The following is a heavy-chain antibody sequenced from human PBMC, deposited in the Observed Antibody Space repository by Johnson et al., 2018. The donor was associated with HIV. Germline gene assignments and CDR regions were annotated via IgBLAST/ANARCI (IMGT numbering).Heavy chain of an antibody. CDR3: ARESLPGDSSSNDAFDI. Sequence: MLLVESGGGLVQPGGSLRLSCAASGITVGTNYMSWVRQAPGKGLEWVANLKQNGGDKYYVASVKGRFTISRDIAKNSLYLQMNSLRAEDTAIYYCARESLPGDSSSNDAFDIWGQGTMVTVSS. CDR2: LKQNGGDK. J-gene: IGHJ3*02. CDR1: GITVGTNY. V-gene: IGHV3-7*03. D-gene: IGHD6-13*01.